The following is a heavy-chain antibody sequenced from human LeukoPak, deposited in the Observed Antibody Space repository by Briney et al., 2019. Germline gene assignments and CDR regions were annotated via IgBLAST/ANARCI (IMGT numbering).Heavy chain of an antibody. D-gene: IGHD1-26*01. CDR2: IKQDGSEK. CDR3: ASGGATYNN. V-gene: IGHV3-7*01. Sequence: PGGSLRLSCAASVFTFSSYWMSWVRQAPGKGLEWVANIKQDGSEKYYVDSVKGRFTISRDNAKNSLFLQMNSLRAEDTAVYYCASGGATYNNWGRGTLVTVSS. CDR1: VFTFSSYW. J-gene: IGHJ4*02.